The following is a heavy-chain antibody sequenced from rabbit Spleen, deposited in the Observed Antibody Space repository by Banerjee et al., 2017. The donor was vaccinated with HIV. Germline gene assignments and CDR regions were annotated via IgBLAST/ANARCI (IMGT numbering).Heavy chain of an antibody. CDR2: IYTGSSGRT. D-gene: IGHD4-1*01. CDR3: ARDLAGVIGWNFNL. CDR1: GVSLNDKDV. J-gene: IGHJ4*01. Sequence: EQLEESGGGLVKPEGSLTLTCKASGVSLNDKDVMCWVRQAPGKGLELIACIYTGSSGRTYYASWVNGRFTISRSTSLNTVTLQMTSLTAADTATYFCARDLAGVIGWNFNLWGQGTLVTVS. V-gene: IGHV1S45*01.